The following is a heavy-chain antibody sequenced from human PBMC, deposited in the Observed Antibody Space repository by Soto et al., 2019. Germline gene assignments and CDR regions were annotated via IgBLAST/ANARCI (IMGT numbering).Heavy chain of an antibody. J-gene: IGHJ4*02. Sequence: SETLSLTCTVSGASITQYYWNWIRQSPGKGLEWIVSVSSTGSTVYNPSLTSRVTISVDTSKNQFSLTLSSVTAADTAVYYCARVPDYWGQGTLVTVSS. CDR2: VSSTGST. CDR3: ARVPDY. V-gene: IGHV4-59*12. CDR1: GASITQYY.